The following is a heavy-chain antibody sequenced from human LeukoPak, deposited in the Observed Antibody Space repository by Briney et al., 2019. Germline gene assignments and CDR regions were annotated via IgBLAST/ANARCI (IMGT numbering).Heavy chain of an antibody. CDR3: ARDVEAFDL. CDR2: IKYDGSEK. J-gene: IGHJ2*01. Sequence: GGSLRLSCVASGFTFSSFWMSWVRQAPGKGLEWVANIKYDGSEKYYVDSVEGRFTISRDNAKNSLYLQINSLRAEDTAVYYCARDVEAFDLWGRGTLVTVSS. CDR1: GFTFSSFW. D-gene: IGHD2-15*01. V-gene: IGHV3-7*01.